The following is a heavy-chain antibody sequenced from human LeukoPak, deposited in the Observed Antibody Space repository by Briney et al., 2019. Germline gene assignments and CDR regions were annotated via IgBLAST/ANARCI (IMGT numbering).Heavy chain of an antibody. V-gene: IGHV3-23*01. CDR1: GFGSKNYA. CDR3: ARQPAGYSYGAGAFDI. Sequence: SGGSLRLSCTTSGFGSKNYAMSWVRLAPGKGLEWVSIISATGVNTYYADSVKGRFTISRDNSKNTLYLQMNSLRAEDTAVYYCARQPAGYSYGAGAFDIWGQGTMATVSS. CDR2: ISATGVNT. D-gene: IGHD5-18*01. J-gene: IGHJ3*02.